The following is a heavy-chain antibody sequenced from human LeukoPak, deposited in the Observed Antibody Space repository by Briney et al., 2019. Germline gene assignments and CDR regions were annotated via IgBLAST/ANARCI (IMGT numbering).Heavy chain of an antibody. D-gene: IGHD4-11*01. CDR1: GFTFSSYG. J-gene: IGHJ4*02. CDR3: ARDGPSVYSNYEAPDY. V-gene: IGHV3-33*01. CDR2: IWYDGSNK. Sequence: PGGSXRLSXAXSGFTFSSYGMHWVRQAPGKGLEWVAVIWYDGSNKYYADSVKGRFTISRDNSKNTLYLQMNSLRAEDTAVYYCARDGPSVYSNYEAPDYWGQGTLVTVSS.